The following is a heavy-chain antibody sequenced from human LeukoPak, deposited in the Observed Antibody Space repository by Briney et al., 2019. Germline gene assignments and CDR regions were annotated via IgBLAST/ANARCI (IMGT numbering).Heavy chain of an antibody. CDR3: ARVDGDCVESYMDV. V-gene: IGHV3-21*01. J-gene: IGHJ6*03. Sequence: GGSLRLSCAASGFTFSSYSMNWVRQAPGKGLEWVSSISSSSSYIYYADSVKGRFTISRDNAKNSLYLQMYSLRAEDTAVYHCARVDGDCVESYMDVWGKGTTVTVSS. D-gene: IGHD2-21*02. CDR1: GFTFSSYS. CDR2: ISSSSSYI.